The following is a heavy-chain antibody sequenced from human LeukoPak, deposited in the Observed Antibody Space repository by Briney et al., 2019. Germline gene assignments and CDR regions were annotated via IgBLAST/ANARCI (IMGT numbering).Heavy chain of an antibody. CDR1: GGSFSGYY. CDR3: ATAQNNYYGSESRLTDYYGMDV. Sequence: PSETLSLTCAVYGGSFSGYYWSWIRQPPGKGLEWIGYIYYSGSTNYNPSLKSRVTISVDTSKNQFSLKLSSVAAADTAVYYCATAQNNYYGSESRLTDYYGMDVWGQGTTVTVSS. J-gene: IGHJ6*02. D-gene: IGHD3-10*01. V-gene: IGHV4-59*01. CDR2: IYYSGST.